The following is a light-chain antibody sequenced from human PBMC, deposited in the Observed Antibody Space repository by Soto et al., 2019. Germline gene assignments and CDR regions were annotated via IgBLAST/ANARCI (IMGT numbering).Light chain of an antibody. CDR3: QQYNSYPYT. CDR2: KAS. J-gene: IGKJ2*01. Sequence: DIQMTQSPSTLSASVGDRVTSTCRASQRISSWLAWYQQKPGKAPTLLIYKASSLRSGVPSRFSGSGSGTAFSLTSSSLHPDDLATDYCQQYNSYPYTFGQGTKLEIK. V-gene: IGKV1-5*03. CDR1: QRISSW.